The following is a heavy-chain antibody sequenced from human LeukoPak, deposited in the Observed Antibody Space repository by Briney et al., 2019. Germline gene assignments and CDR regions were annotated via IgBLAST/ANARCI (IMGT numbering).Heavy chain of an antibody. CDR2: ISSSGSTI. CDR3: ARARGQQLVPGYYGMDV. D-gene: IGHD6-13*01. J-gene: IGHJ6*02. Sequence: GGSLRLSCAASGFTFSRSAVHWVRQAPGKGLEWVSYISSSGSTIYYADSVKGRFTISRDNAKNSLYLQMNSLRAEDTAVYYCARARGQQLVPGYYGMDVWGQGTTVTVS. CDR1: GFTFSRSA. V-gene: IGHV3-48*03.